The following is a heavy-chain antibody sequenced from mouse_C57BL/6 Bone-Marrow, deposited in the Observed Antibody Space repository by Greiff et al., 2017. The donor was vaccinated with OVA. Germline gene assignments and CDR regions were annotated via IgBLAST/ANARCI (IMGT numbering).Heavy chain of an antibody. Sequence: VQLQQSGAELMKPGASVKLSCKATGYTFTGYWIEWVKQRPGHGLEWIGEILPGSGSTNYNEKFKGKATFTADTSSNTAYMQLSSLTTEDSAIYYSARPPLYYGNYEWYFDVWGTGTTVTVSS. CDR3: ARPPLYYGNYEWYFDV. CDR2: ILPGSGST. CDR1: GYTFTGYW. D-gene: IGHD2-1*01. V-gene: IGHV1-9*01. J-gene: IGHJ1*03.